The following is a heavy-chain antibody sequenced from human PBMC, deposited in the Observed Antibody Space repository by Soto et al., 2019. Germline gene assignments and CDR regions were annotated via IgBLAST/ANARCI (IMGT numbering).Heavy chain of an antibody. J-gene: IGHJ4*02. CDR1: GFSLSTSGVG. CDR3: AHTLPSWNYGYYFDY. Sequence: SGTTLVNPPHTLTLTCTFSGFSLSTSGVGVGWIRQPPGKALEWLALIYWNDDKRYSPSLKSRLTITKDTSKNQVVLTMTNMDPVDTATYYCAHTLPSWNYGYYFDYWGQGTLVTVSS. D-gene: IGHD1-7*01. V-gene: IGHV2-5*01. CDR2: IYWNDDK.